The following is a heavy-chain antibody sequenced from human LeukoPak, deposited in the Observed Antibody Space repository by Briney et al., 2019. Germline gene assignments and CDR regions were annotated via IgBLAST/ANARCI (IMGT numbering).Heavy chain of an antibody. D-gene: IGHD6-13*01. CDR1: GGSISRGGYY. Sequence: SETLSLTCTVSGGSISRGGYYWNWIRQHPREGLEWIGYFYYSRTTSYNPSLKSRATISVDTSKNQFSLKLSSVTAADTAVYYCARGGYPRDYWGQGTLVTVSS. V-gene: IGHV4-31*03. CDR2: FYYSRTT. J-gene: IGHJ4*02. CDR3: ARGGYPRDY.